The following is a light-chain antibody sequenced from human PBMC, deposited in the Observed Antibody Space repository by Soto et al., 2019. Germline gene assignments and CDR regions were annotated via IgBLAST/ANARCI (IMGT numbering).Light chain of an antibody. V-gene: IGLV2-14*03. CDR3: TSYTRSRTYV. Sequence: QSALTQPASVSGSPGQSITISCTGTGSDVGGYNYVSWYQQHPGKAPKLVIYDVTNRPSGVSNRFSGSKSGNTASLTISGLQAEDEDDYYCTSYTRSRTYVFGTGTKVTVL. CDR1: GSDVGGYNY. J-gene: IGLJ1*01. CDR2: DVT.